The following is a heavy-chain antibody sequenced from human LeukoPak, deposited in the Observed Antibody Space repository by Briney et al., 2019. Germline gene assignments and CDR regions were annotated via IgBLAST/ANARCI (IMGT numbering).Heavy chain of an antibody. CDR2: MIGSDGTT. D-gene: IGHD4-23*01. CDR1: GFTFSSYA. V-gene: IGHV3-23*01. CDR3: AKHRGNYGYHQ. Sequence: PGGSLRLSCAASGFTFSSYAMSWVRQAPGEGLAWVSMIGSDGTTYYVDSVKGRFTISSDKASNTLYLQMDSLRAEDTALYHCAKHRGNYGYHQWGQGTLVTVSS. J-gene: IGHJ4*02.